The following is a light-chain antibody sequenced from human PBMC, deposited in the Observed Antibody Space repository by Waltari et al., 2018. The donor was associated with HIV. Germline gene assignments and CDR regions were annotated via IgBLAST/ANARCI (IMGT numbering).Light chain of an antibody. V-gene: IGLV2-11*03. Sequence: HPGKVPKLLIYDLNDRPSGVPDRFSGSKSGTTASLTISGLQAEDEAFYYCCSYAGSYTLIFGGGTKLTVL. CDR2: DLN. J-gene: IGLJ2*01. CDR3: CSYAGSYTLI.